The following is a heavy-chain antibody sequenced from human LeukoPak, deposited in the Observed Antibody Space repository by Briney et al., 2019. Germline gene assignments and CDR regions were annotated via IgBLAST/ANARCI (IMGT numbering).Heavy chain of an antibody. J-gene: IGHJ4*02. V-gene: IGHV1-18*01. D-gene: IGHD6-19*01. CDR3: ARVGHSSGWRTSDY. CDR2: ISAYNGNT. Sequence: GSSEGMSCTSSGYTVSGYGISWGGQAPGQELEWMGWISAYNGNTNYAQKLQGRVTMTTDTSTSTAYMELRSLRSDDTALYYCARVGHSSGWRTSDYWGQGTLVTVSS. CDR1: GYTVSGYG.